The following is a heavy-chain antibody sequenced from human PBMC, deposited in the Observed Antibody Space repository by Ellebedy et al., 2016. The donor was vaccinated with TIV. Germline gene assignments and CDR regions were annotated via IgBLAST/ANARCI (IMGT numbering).Heavy chain of an antibody. CDR3: AKDRLGVRAFDI. CDR2: ISGSGGST. V-gene: IGHV3-23*01. CDR1: GFTFSSYA. J-gene: IGHJ3*02. D-gene: IGHD1-26*01. Sequence: GESLKISXAASGFTFSSYAMSWVRQAPGKGLEWVSAISGSGGSTYYADSVKGRFTISRDNSKNTLYLQMNSLRAEDTAVYYCAKDRLGVRAFDIWGQGTMVTVSS.